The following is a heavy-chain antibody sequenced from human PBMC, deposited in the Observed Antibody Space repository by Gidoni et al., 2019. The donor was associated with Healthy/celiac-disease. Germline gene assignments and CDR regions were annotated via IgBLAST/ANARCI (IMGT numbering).Heavy chain of an antibody. Sequence: QVQLVESGGGVVQPGRSLRLSCAASGFTFSSYGMHWVRQAPGKGLEWVAVISYDGSNKYYADSVKGRFTISRDNSKNTLYLQMNSLRAEDTAVYYCARNKWGVGAAPFDYWGQGTLVTVSS. CDR1: GFTFSSYG. CDR2: ISYDGSNK. J-gene: IGHJ4*02. CDR3: ARNKWGVGAAPFDY. V-gene: IGHV3-30*03. D-gene: IGHD6-13*01.